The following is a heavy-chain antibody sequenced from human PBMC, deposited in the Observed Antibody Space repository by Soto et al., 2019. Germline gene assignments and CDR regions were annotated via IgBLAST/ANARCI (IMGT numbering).Heavy chain of an antibody. CDR2: ISSRSDTI. CDR1: GFMFSTQS. Sequence: PGGSLRLSCAASGFMFSTQSMNWVRQAPGKGLQWVSYISSRSDTIHYADSVKGRFTISRDNAKNSLFLQMNGLRAEDTAVYYCARVNTVPTWSCYFMYVWGKGTTVTVSS. CDR3: ARVNTVPTWSCYFMYV. D-gene: IGHD4-17*01. J-gene: IGHJ6*03. V-gene: IGHV3-48*01.